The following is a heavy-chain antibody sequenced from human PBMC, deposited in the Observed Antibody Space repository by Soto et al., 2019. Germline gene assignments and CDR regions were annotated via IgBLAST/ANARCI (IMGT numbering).Heavy chain of an antibody. D-gene: IGHD6-6*01. CDR2: IYPGDSDT. V-gene: IGHV5-51*01. Sequence: GASLKISCKGSGYSFTSYWIGWVRQMPGKGLEWMGIIYPGDSDTRYSPSFQGQVTISADKSISTAYLQWSSLKASDTAMYYCARLYSNSSGSGSALYYYYGMDVWGQGTTVTVSS. CDR3: ARLYSNSSGSGSALYYYYGMDV. CDR1: GYSFTSYW. J-gene: IGHJ6*02.